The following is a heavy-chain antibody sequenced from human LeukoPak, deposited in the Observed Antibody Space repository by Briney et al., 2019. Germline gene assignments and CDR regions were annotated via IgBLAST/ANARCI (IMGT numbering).Heavy chain of an antibody. Sequence: GGSLRLSCVGSGFTFSRSAMSWVRLAPGKGLEWVSGISGSGGHTYYTDSVKGRFTISRDNSKTTVSLQMNSLRAEDTAVYYCAKMVREFYTISYYFDYWGQGTLVTVSS. CDR3: AKMVREFYTISYYFDY. CDR2: ISGSGGHT. D-gene: IGHD2-8*01. J-gene: IGHJ4*02. V-gene: IGHV3-23*01. CDR1: GFTFSRSA.